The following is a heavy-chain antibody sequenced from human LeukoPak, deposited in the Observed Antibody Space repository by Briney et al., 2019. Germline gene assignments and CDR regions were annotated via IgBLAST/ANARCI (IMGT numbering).Heavy chain of an antibody. CDR3: AKDRCSNGVGCYYYYMDV. CDR2: IRYDRRNQ. J-gene: IGHJ6*03. V-gene: IGHV3-30*02. Sequence: GGSLRLSCAASGFTFSSYGMHWVRQAPGKGLEWVAFIRYDRRNQYYADSVKGRFTISRDNSKNTLYLQMNSLRAEDTAVYYCAKDRCSNGVGCYYYYMDVWGKGTTVTISS. D-gene: IGHD2-8*01. CDR1: GFTFSSYG.